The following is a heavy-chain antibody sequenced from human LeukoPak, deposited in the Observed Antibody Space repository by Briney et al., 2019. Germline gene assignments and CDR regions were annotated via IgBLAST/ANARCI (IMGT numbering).Heavy chain of an antibody. V-gene: IGHV3-33*01. CDR3: ARAMTTVTTPYLDY. Sequence: GGSLRLSCAASGFTFSSYGVHWVRQAPGKGLEWVAVIWYDGSNKYYADSVKGRFTISRDNSKNTLYLQMNSLRAEDTAVYYCARAMTTVTTPYLDYWGQGTLVTVSS. J-gene: IGHJ4*02. D-gene: IGHD4-17*01. CDR2: IWYDGSNK. CDR1: GFTFSSYG.